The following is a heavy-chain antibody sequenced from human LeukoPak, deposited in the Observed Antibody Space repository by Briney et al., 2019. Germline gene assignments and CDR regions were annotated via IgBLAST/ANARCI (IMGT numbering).Heavy chain of an antibody. CDR2: ISYDTSDR. V-gene: IGHV3-30-3*01. Sequence: GRSLRLSCAAPGFTFSSYHMHWVRQAPGKGLEWVAVISYDTSDRYYADSVKGRFTISRDNSRNTLSLQMNSLRAEDTAVYYCARGRDVWGQGTTVTVSS. J-gene: IGHJ6*02. CDR3: ARGRDV. CDR1: GFTFSSYH.